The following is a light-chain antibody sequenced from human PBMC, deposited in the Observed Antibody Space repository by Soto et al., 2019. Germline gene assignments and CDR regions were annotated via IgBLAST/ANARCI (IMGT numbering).Light chain of an antibody. CDR3: QQYHTPPLT. CDR2: WAS. J-gene: IGKJ4*01. V-gene: IGKV4-1*01. CDR1: QNVIHDSNSKNF. Sequence: DIVLTQSPDSLAVSLGEMATINCKSSQNVIHDSNSKNFLAGYQQKPGQPPKLLMYWASTRESGVPDRFSGSGSGTDFTLTISSLQAEDVAVYYCQQYHTPPLTFGGGTMVEIK.